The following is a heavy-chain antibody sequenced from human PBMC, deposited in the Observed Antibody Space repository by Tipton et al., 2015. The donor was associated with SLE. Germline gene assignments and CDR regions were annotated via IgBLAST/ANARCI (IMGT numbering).Heavy chain of an antibody. CDR2: IYNTGGT. D-gene: IGHD2-8*01. Sequence: TLSLTCAVSDGSISISYWSWLRQPPGKGLEWIGDIYNTGGTNYNPSLKSRVNMSVDTSKNQLSLNLESVTAADTAVYYCARHDTNYGRNWFDPWGQGTLVTVSS. CDR3: ARHDTNYGRNWFDP. J-gene: IGHJ5*02. V-gene: IGHV4-59*08. CDR1: DGSISISY.